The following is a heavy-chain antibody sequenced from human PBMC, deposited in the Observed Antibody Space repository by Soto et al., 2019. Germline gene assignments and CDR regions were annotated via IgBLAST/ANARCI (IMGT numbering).Heavy chain of an antibody. CDR3: SRSGTAAPNHYLDY. CDR1: EFTFGDYA. D-gene: IGHD2-2*01. V-gene: IGHV3-49*04. Sequence: GGSLRLSCTGSEFTFGDYAMNWVRQAPGKGLEWVGFIRSKAYGGTPEYAASVKGRFTISRDDSKSIAYLQMNSLQTEDTAVYYCSRSGTAAPNHYLDYWGQGIVVTVSS. CDR2: IRSKAYGGTP. J-gene: IGHJ4*02.